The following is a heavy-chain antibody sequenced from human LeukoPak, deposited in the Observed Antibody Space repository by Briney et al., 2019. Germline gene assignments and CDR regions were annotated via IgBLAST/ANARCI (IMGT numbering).Heavy chain of an antibody. CDR2: ISSSGSTI. D-gene: IGHD2-2*01. CDR3: AREYCSSTSCPKPYYYYYYMDV. V-gene: IGHV3-48*03. J-gene: IGHJ6*03. Sequence: GSLRLSCAASGFTFSSYEMNWVRQAPGKGLEWVSYISSSGSTIYDADSVKGRFTISRDNSKNTLYLQMNSLRAEDTAVYYCAREYCSSTSCPKPYYYYYYMDVWGKGTTVTVSS. CDR1: GFTFSSYE.